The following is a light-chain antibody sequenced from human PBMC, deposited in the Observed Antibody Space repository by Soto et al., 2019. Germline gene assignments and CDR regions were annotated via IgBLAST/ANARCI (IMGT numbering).Light chain of an antibody. Sequence: EIVLAQSPGTLSLSPGERATLSCRASQSVTTGYLAWYQQKPGQAPRLLIFGASNRATGIPDRFSGSGSGTDFTLTISRLEPEDFAVYYCQQYDNTPPYTFGQGTKLEIK. J-gene: IGKJ2*01. CDR2: GAS. CDR1: QSVTTGY. CDR3: QQYDNTPPYT. V-gene: IGKV3-20*01.